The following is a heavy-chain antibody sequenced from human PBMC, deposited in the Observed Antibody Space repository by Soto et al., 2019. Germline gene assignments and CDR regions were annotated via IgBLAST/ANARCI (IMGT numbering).Heavy chain of an antibody. CDR3: ARGIGSWPRYFAC. Sequence: GGSLRLSCAASGFTFSSYRMNWVRQAPGKGLECVSAISDDGGSTSYAGSVKGRFTISRDNSRNTLYPQMGSLRLEDMAVYYFARGIGSWPRYFACWGQGTLVTGSA. J-gene: IGHJ4*02. V-gene: IGHV3-64*02. CDR2: ISDDGGST. CDR1: GFTFSSYR. D-gene: IGHD3-9*01.